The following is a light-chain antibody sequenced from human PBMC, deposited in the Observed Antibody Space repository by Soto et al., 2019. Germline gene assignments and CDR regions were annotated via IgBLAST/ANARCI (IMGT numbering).Light chain of an antibody. V-gene: IGKV1-8*01. CDR3: QQYYIYPPT. CDR1: QSIGTY. J-gene: IGKJ4*01. CDR2: AAS. Sequence: AIRMTQSPSSFSASTRDRVTITCRASQSIGTYLAWYQQIPGRAPKLLIFAASTLQRGVPSRFSGSGSGTDFTLTISCLQSEDFATYYCQQYYIYPPTFGGGTKVDIK.